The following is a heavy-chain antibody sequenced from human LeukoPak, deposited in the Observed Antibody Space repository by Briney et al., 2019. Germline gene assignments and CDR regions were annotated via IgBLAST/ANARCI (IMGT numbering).Heavy chain of an antibody. CDR2: IYYSGST. V-gene: IGHV4-39*07. CDR3: ARDRYYYDSSGYKYMDV. CDR1: GGSISRSRDY. D-gene: IGHD3-22*01. J-gene: IGHJ6*03. Sequence: SETLSLTCTVSGGSISRSRDYWGWIRQPPGKGLEWIGSIYYSGSTYYNPSLKSRVTISGDTSKNRFSLKLSSVTAADTAMYYCARDRYYYDSSGYKYMDVWGKGTTVTVSS.